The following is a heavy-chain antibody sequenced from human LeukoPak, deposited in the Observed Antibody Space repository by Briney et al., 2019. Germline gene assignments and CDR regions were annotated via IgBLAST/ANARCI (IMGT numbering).Heavy chain of an antibody. CDR3: ARMNCSSTSCPGDY. CDR2: IIPLFGTP. CDR1: GGTFSSYT. Sequence: KVSCKASGGTFSSYTISWVRQAPGQGLEWMGGIIPLFGTPDYAQKFQDRLTITADKSTSTAYMELSSLRSEDTAVYYCARMNCSSTSCPGDYWGQGTLVTVSS. J-gene: IGHJ4*02. V-gene: IGHV1-69*06. D-gene: IGHD2-2*01.